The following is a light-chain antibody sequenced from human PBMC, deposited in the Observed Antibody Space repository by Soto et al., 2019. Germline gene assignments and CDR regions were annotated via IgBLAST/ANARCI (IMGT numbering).Light chain of an antibody. J-gene: IGKJ1*01. CDR1: EDIDTS. V-gene: IGKV1-5*01. Sequence: DIQMTQSPPTLSVSLGDRITITCRASEDIDTSLAWFQQRPGKAPKVLIAGASGLMNGVPSTFSGSGSGTEFALTISSVQPDDFATYFCQHYDTFSWTFGQGTKVDIK. CDR3: QHYDTFSWT. CDR2: GAS.